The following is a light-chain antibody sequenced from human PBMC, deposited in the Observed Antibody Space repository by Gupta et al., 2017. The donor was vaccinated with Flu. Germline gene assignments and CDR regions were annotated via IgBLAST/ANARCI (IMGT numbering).Light chain of an antibody. V-gene: IGLV7-43*01. CDR3: LLYVGGAQPWV. CDR1: TVPVTSGYY. J-gene: IGLJ3*02. CDR2: SKT. Sequence: QPVVTQEPSLTVSLGGTVPLTCASNTVPVTSGYYPNWLQQKPGQAPRALIYSKTDKHSWTPTRFSGSLLGGNATLTLSGAQPEDEAEYYCLLYVGGAQPWVSGGGTRVTVL.